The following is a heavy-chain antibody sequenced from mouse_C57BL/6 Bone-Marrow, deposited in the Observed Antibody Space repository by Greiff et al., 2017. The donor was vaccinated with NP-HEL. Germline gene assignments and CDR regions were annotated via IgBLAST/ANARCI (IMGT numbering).Heavy chain of an antibody. CDR1: GFTFSSYG. D-gene: IGHD2-4*01. V-gene: IGHV5-6*01. Sequence: EVQGVESGGDLVKPGGSLKLSCAASGFTFSSYGMSWVRQTPDKRLEWVATISSGGSYTYYPDSVKGRFTISRDNAKNTLYLQMSSLKSEDTAMYYWASPYDYDVAWFAYWGQGTLVTVSA. J-gene: IGHJ3*01. CDR2: ISSGGSYT. CDR3: ASPYDYDVAWFAY.